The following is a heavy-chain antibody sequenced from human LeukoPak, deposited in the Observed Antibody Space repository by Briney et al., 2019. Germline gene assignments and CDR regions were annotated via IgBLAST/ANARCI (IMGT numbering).Heavy chain of an antibody. CDR3: ARDRHYYDSSGYYYWAPMDV. D-gene: IGHD3-22*01. J-gene: IGHJ6*04. CDR1: GFTVSSNY. CDR2: IYSGGST. V-gene: IGHV3-66*01. Sequence: GGSLRLSCAASGFTVSSNYMSWVRQAPGKGLEWVSVIYSGGSTYYADSVKGRFTISRDNSKNTLYLQMNSLRAEDTAAYYCARDRHYYDSSGYYYWAPMDVWGKGTTVTISS.